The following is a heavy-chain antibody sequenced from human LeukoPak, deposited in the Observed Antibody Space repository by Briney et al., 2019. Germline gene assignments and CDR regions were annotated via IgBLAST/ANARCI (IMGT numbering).Heavy chain of an antibody. V-gene: IGHV3-33*06. CDR2: IWYDGNHQ. CDR1: GFTFSNYG. D-gene: IGHD3-3*01. Sequence: GGSLRLSCAASGFTFSNYGMHWVRQAPGRGLECVAVIWYDGNHQYYADSVKGRFTISRDNSKNTLYLQMGSLRVEDTAVYYCAKGPTQVLRFLRDGKTYYMHVWGNGTSVLVAS. CDR3: AKGPTQVLRFLRDGKTYYMHV. J-gene: IGHJ6*03.